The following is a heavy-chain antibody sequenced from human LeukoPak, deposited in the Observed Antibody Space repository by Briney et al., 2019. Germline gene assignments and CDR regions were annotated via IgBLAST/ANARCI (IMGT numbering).Heavy chain of an antibody. CDR1: GYTLTELS. D-gene: IGHD3-22*01. V-gene: IGHV1-24*01. CDR2: FDPEDGET. CDR3: ATPYYDSSGYYWVFDY. J-gene: IGHJ4*02. Sequence: ASVKVSCKVSGYTLTELSMHWVRQAPGKGLEWMGGFDPEDGETIYAQKFQGRVTMTEDTSTDTAYMELSSLRSEDTAVYYCATPYYDSSGYYWVFDYWGQGTLVTVPS.